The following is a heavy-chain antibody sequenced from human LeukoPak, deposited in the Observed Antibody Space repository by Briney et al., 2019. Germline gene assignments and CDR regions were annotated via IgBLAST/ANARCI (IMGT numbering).Heavy chain of an antibody. V-gene: IGHV3-23*01. D-gene: IGHD3-16*01. CDR2: ICGSGGST. CDR1: GFTLSSYA. CDR3: AKVMITIGGVPGSDGIDI. J-gene: IGHJ3*02. Sequence: GGSLRLSCAAPGFTLSSYAMSWVRQAPGKGLEWVSAICGSGGSTYSADSVKGRFSTSRDNSQNTLYLQMNTLRAEDTAVYFCAKVMITIGGVPGSDGIDIWGEGTMVSVSS.